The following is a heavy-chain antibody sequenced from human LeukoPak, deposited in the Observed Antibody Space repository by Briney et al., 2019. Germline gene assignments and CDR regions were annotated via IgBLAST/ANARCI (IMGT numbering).Heavy chain of an antibody. CDR3: ASRQGLGWHYVN. J-gene: IGHJ4*02. CDR2: SSDGGGST. Sequence: GGSLRLSCVGSGFIFSHKVLRGVGQLRGKGGDGVSGSSDGGGSTYYADSVKGRFTISRSNSKNTLYLQMNSLRAEYTAVYYCASRQGLGWHYVNWGQGTLVTVSS. D-gene: IGHD3-10*02. V-gene: IGHV3-23*01. CDR1: GFIFSHKV.